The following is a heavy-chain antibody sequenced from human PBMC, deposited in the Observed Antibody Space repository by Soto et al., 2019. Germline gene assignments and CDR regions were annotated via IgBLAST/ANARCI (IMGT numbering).Heavy chain of an antibody. CDR1: GFIFSNYA. J-gene: IGHJ6*02. D-gene: IGHD4-17*01. CDR2: ISYDGRHI. V-gene: IGHV3-30*09. CDR3: ARDVSDYVLDV. Sequence: QPHLVESGAGVAQPGTSLRLSCTASGFIFSNYAMHWVRQAPGKGLEWVALISYDGRHIYYADSVKGRFAISRDNSKNTLDLVMNSLRREDTAMYYCARDVSDYVLDVWGQGTTVNVSS.